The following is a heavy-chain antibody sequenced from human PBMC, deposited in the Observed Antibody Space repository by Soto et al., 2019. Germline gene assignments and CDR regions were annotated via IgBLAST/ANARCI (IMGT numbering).Heavy chain of an antibody. V-gene: IGHV4-4*02. CDR1: GGSISSSNW. J-gene: IGHJ4*02. Sequence: QVQLQESGPGLVKPSGTLSLTCAVSGGSISSSNWWSWVRQPPGKGLEWIGEIYHSGTANYNPSLKSRVTISMDNSNNQFSLDLSAVTAADSAVYFCARHIAVTGTRGFDYWGQGTLVTVSS. D-gene: IGHD6-19*01. CDR2: IYHSGTA. CDR3: ARHIAVTGTRGFDY.